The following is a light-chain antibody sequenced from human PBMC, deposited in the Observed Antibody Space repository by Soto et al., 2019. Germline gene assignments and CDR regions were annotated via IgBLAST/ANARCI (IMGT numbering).Light chain of an antibody. Sequence: EIVLTQSPATLSLSPGERATLSCRASQSVSSSLAWYQQKPGQAPRLLIYDASNSATGIPARFSGSGSGTDFTLTIRSLEPVDFAVYYCQQRSNCSFGQGTRLEIK. V-gene: IGKV3-11*01. CDR2: DAS. J-gene: IGKJ5*01. CDR1: QSVSSS. CDR3: QQRSNCS.